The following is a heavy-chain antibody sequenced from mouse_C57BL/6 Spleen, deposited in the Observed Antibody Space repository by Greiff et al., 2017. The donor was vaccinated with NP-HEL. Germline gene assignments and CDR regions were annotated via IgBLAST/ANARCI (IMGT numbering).Heavy chain of an antibody. CDR1: GYTFTDYE. Sequence: QVQLQQSGAELVRPGASVTLSCKASGYTFTDYEMHWVKQTPVHGLEWIGAIDPETGGTAYNQKFKGKAILTADKSSSTAYMELRSLTSEDSAVYYCTGTVLFITYFDVWGTGTTVTVSS. J-gene: IGHJ1*03. CDR3: TGTVLFITYFDV. V-gene: IGHV1-15*01. CDR2: IDPETGGT. D-gene: IGHD1-1*01.